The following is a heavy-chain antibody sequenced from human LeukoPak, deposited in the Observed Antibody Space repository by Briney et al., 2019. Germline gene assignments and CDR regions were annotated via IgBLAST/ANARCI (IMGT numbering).Heavy chain of an antibody. CDR1: GFSFSTYD. CDR2: IGRGGDT. Sequence: GGSLRLSCVASGFSFSTYDMQWVRQVKGKGLEWVSAIGRGGDTHYPDSVKGRFTISRENAKSSVFLQMYSLREGDTAVYYCARDPSGYGLDVWGQGTTVTVSS. D-gene: IGHD3-10*01. V-gene: IGHV3-13*04. J-gene: IGHJ6*02. CDR3: ARDPSGYGLDV.